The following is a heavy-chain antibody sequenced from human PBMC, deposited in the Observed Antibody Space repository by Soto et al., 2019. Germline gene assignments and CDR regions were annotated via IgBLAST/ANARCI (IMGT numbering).Heavy chain of an antibody. V-gene: IGHV3-30*03. CDR2: ISYDGSNK. CDR1: GFTFSSYG. D-gene: IGHD1-26*01. Sequence: QVQLVESGGGVVQPGRSLRLSCAASGFTFSSYGMHWVRQAPGKGLEWVAVISYDGSNKYYADSVKGRFTISRENAKNSLYLQMNSLRAGDTAVYYCARTPVGADYYFDYWGQGTLVTVSS. J-gene: IGHJ4*02. CDR3: ARTPVGADYYFDY.